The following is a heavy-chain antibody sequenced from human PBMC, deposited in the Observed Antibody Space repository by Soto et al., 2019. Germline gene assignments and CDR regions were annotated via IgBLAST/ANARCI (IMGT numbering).Heavy chain of an antibody. CDR1: GFTFSSYG. CDR2: ISYDGSNK. J-gene: IGHJ4*02. V-gene: IGHV3-30*18. CDR3: AKTETGDSSGYWWGYFDY. D-gene: IGHD3-22*01. Sequence: QVQLVESGGGVVQPGRSLRLSCAASGFTFSSYGMHWVRQAPGKGLEWVAVISYDGSNKYYADSVKGRFTISRDNSKNTLYLQMNSLRAEDTAVYYCAKTETGDSSGYWWGYFDYWGQGTLGTVSS.